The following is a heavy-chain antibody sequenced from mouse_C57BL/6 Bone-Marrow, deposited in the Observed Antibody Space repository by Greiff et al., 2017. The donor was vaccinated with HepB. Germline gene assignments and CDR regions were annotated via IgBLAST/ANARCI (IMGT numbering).Heavy chain of an antibody. D-gene: IGHD1-1*01. J-gene: IGHJ3*01. CDR1: GYTFTDYY. CDR2: INPNNGGT. V-gene: IGHV1-26*01. CDR3: APYYGFAY. Sequence: VQLQQSGPELVKPGASVKISCKASGYTFTDYYMNWVKQSHGKSLEWIGDINPNNGGTSYNQKFKGKATLTVDKSSSTAYMELRSLTSEDSAVYYCAPYYGFAYWGQGTLVTVSA.